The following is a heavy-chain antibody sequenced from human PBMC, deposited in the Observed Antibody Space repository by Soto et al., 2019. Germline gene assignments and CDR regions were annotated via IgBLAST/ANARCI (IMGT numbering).Heavy chain of an antibody. J-gene: IGHJ5*02. CDR1: GLTFNNAW. D-gene: IGHD1-26*01. Sequence: RRLSCVASGLTFNNAWMNWVRQAPGKGLEWVGRIRSKSDGGTTDYAAPVKGRFTIPRDDSKNMVDLQMSSLKTEDTAIYYCTTYSGAAFEHWGQGALVTVSS. CDR3: TTYSGAAFEH. CDR2: IRSKSDGGTT. V-gene: IGHV3-15*01.